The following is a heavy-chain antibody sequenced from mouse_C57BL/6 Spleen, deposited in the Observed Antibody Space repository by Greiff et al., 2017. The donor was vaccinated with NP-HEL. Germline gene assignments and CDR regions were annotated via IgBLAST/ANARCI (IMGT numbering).Heavy chain of an antibody. Sequence: QVQLQQPGAELVKPGASVKLSCKASCYTFTSYWMQWVKQRPGQGLEWIGEIDPSDSYTNYNQKFKGKATLTVDTSSSTAYMQLSSLTSEDSAVYYCARGFITTVVATDYWGQGTTLTVSS. CDR1: CYTFTSYW. D-gene: IGHD1-1*01. CDR3: ARGFITTVVATDY. CDR2: IDPSDSYT. J-gene: IGHJ2*01. V-gene: IGHV1-50*01.